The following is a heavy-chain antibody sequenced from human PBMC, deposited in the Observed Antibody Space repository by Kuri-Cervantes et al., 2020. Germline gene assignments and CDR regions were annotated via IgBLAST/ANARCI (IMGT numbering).Heavy chain of an antibody. CDR2: IYHSGST. CDR1: GFTFSNAW. D-gene: IGHD5-12*01. CDR3: AEGVATGPLDY. V-gene: IGHV4/OR15-8*01. Sequence: ESLKISCAASGFTFSNAWMSWVRQAPGKGLEWIGEIYHSGSTNYNPSLKSRVTISVDKSKNQFSLKLSSVAAADTAVYYCAEGVATGPLDYWGQGTLVTVSS. J-gene: IGHJ4*02.